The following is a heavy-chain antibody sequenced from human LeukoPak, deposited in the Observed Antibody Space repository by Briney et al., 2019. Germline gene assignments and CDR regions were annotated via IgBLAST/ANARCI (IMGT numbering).Heavy chain of an antibody. J-gene: IGHJ4*02. CDR1: GYTFTGYY. CDR2: LSPNSGDT. V-gene: IGHV1-2*02. CDR3: ARATDISSWYLAY. Sequence: ASVKVSCKASGYTFTGYYMHWVRQAPGQELEWMGWLSPNSGDTKFPQKVQGRVTMTRDTSISTAYMELSRLRSDDTAVYYCARATDISSWYLAYWGQGTLVTVSS. D-gene: IGHD6-13*01.